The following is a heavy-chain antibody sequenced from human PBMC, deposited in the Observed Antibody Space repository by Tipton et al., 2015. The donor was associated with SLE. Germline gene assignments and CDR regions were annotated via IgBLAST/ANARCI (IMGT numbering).Heavy chain of an antibody. CDR2: ISSSSRTI. V-gene: IGHV3-48*01. J-gene: IGHJ4*02. D-gene: IGHD3-3*01. Sequence: SLRLSCAASGFTFSSYSMNWVRQAPGKGLEWVSYISSSSRTIYYADSVKGRFTISRDNAKNSLYLQMNSLRAEDTAVYYCARGGRFLEWSPFDYWGQGTLVTVSS. CDR3: ARGGRFLEWSPFDY. CDR1: GFTFSSYS.